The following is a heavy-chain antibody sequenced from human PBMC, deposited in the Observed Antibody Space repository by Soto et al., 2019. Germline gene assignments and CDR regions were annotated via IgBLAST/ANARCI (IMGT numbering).Heavy chain of an antibody. CDR2: IIPIFGTA. J-gene: IGHJ4*02. Sequence: QVQLVQSGAEVKKPGSSVKVSCKASGGTFSSYAISWVRQAPGQGLEWMGGIIPIFGTANYARKFQGRVTMTADESTSTAYKQLSSLRSEDTAVYYCARGVVVTAIKYYFDYWGQGTLVTVSS. CDR3: ARGVVVTAIKYYFDY. V-gene: IGHV1-69*01. D-gene: IGHD2-21*02. CDR1: GGTFSSYA.